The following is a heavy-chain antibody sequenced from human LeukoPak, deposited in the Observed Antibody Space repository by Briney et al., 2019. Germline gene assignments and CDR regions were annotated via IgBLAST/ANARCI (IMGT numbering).Heavy chain of an antibody. Sequence: QTGGSLRLSCAASGNYWMHWVRQAPGKGLVWVSHINSDVSWTSYADSVKGRFTISKDNAKNTVYLQMNNLRAEDTAVYYCVSFYETYWGRGTLVTVSS. CDR2: INSDVSWT. J-gene: IGHJ4*02. D-gene: IGHD2-2*01. CDR1: GNYW. CDR3: VSFYETY. V-gene: IGHV3-74*01.